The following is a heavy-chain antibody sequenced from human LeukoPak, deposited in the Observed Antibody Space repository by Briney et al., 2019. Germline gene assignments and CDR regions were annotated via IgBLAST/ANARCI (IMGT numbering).Heavy chain of an antibody. J-gene: IGHJ5*02. CDR2: MNPNSGNT. CDR3: ARDQVGYSLDENWFDP. Sequence: ASVKVSCKASGYTFTSYDINWVRQATGQGLEWMGWMNPNSGNTGYAQKFQGRVTMTRNTSISTAYMELSSLRSEDTAVYYCARDQVGYSLDENWFDPWGQGTLVTVSS. V-gene: IGHV1-8*01. CDR1: GYTFTSYD. D-gene: IGHD2-15*01.